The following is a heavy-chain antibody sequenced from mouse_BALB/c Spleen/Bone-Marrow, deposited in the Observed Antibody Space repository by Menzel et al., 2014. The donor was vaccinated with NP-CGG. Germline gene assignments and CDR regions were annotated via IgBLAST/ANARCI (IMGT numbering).Heavy chain of an antibody. CDR2: IDPYNGGT. V-gene: IGHV1S135*01. CDR1: GYAFTGYN. CDR3: ARENYGSSPAY. Sequence: EVQLQESGPELVKPGASVKVSCKASGYAFTGYNMYWVKQSHGKSLEWIGYIDPYNGGTSYNQRFKGKATLTVDESSSTAYMHLNSLTSEDSAVYYCARENYGSSPAYWGQGTLVTVSA. J-gene: IGHJ3*01. D-gene: IGHD1-1*01.